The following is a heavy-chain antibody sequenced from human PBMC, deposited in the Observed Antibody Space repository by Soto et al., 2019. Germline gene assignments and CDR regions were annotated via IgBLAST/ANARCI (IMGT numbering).Heavy chain of an antibody. CDR2: INPKSGGT. CDR3: ARGHSTDCSNGVCSFFYNHEMDV. Sequence: ASVKVSCKTSGYSFTDYHIHWVRQAPGQGLEWLGRINPKSGGTSTAQKFQGWVTMTRDRPISTVYMEWTRRRSDDTAVYFCARGHSTDCSNGVCSFFYNHEMDVWGKGTTVTVSS. D-gene: IGHD2-8*01. V-gene: IGHV1-2*04. CDR1: GYSFTDYH. J-gene: IGHJ6*04.